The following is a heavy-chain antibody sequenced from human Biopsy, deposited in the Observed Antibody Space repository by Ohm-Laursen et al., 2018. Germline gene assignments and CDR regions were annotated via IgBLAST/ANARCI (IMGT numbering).Heavy chain of an antibody. V-gene: IGHV3-30*18. CDR2: ISYDGSYK. J-gene: IGHJ4*02. D-gene: IGHD2-8*02. Sequence: SLRLSCTASGFTLTDSGMHWVRQAPGKGLEWVALISYDGSYKNYGDSVKGRFTISRDNSKNTLYLQMNSLRPEDTAVYYCAKQEGVVYGDIDYWGQGTLVTVSS. CDR1: GFTLTDSG. CDR3: AKQEGVVYGDIDY.